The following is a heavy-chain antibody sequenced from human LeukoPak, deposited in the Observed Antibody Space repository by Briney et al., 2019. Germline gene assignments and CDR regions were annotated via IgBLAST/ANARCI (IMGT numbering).Heavy chain of an antibody. J-gene: IGHJ4*02. CDR1: GFTVSSSY. CDR2: IFSGGGT. V-gene: IGHV3-53*05. Sequence: PGGSLRLSCAASGFTVSSSYMNWVRQAPGKGLEWVSLIFSGGGTYYADSVKGRFTISRDNPKNTLYLQMSRLRAEDTAVYYCVKGTYTAAHWGQGTLVTVSS. CDR3: VKGTYTAAH. D-gene: IGHD1-14*01.